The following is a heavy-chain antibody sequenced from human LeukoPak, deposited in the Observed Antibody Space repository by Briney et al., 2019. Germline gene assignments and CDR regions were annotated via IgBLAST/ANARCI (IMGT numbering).Heavy chain of an antibody. CDR3: ARGLFYYDSSGYSNYFDY. J-gene: IGHJ4*02. V-gene: IGHV4-61*02. CDR1: GGSISSGSYY. D-gene: IGHD3-22*01. Sequence: PSETLSLTCTVSGGSISSGSYYWRWIRQPAGKGLEWIERTYTSGSTNYNPSLKSRVTISVDTSKNQFSLKLSSVTAADTAVYYCARGLFYYDSSGYSNYFDYWGQGTLVTVSS. CDR2: TYTSGST.